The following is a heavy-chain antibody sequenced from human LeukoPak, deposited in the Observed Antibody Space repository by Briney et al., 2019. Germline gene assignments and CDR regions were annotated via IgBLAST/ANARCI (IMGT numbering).Heavy chain of an antibody. D-gene: IGHD1-7*01. J-gene: IGHJ6*02. CDR3: VREGTGTTFPYYYYGMDV. CDR2: IIPIFGTA. Sequence: ASVKVSCKASGGTFSSYAISWVRQAPGQGLEWMGGIIPIFGTANYAQKFQGRVTITADESTSTAYMELSSLRSEDTAVYYCVREGTGTTFPYYYYGMDVWGQGTTVTVSS. V-gene: IGHV1-69*13. CDR1: GGTFSSYA.